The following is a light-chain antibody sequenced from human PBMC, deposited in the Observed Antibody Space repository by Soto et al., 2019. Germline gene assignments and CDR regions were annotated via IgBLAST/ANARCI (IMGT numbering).Light chain of an antibody. V-gene: IGLV3-1*01. Sequence: SYELTQPPSVSVSPGQTASITCPGDRLGNKYACWYQQKPGQSPVLVIYQDSKRPSGIPERFSGSNSGNTATLTISGTQAMDEADYYCQVWDSSTRVFGGGTKLTVL. CDR1: RLGNKY. J-gene: IGLJ3*02. CDR3: QVWDSSTRV. CDR2: QDS.